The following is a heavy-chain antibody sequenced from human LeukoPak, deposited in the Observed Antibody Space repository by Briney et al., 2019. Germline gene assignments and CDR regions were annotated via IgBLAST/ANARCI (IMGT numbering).Heavy chain of an antibody. CDR2: ISYDGSNK. V-gene: IGHV3-30*18. CDR3: AKDPNYDILTGYLDY. D-gene: IGHD3-9*01. Sequence: GGSLRLSCATSGFTFSSIWMSWVRQAPGKGLEWVAVISYDGSNKYYADSVKGRFTISRDNSKNTLYLQMNCLRAEDTAVYYCAKDPNYDILTGYLDYWGQGTLVTVSS. CDR1: GFTFSSIW. J-gene: IGHJ4*02.